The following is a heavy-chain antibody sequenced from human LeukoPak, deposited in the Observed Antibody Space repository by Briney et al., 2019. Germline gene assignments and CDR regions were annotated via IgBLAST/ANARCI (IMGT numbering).Heavy chain of an antibody. CDR2: TYYRSKWYN. CDR1: GDSVSSNSAA. D-gene: IGHD6-19*01. J-gene: IGHJ6*03. V-gene: IGHV6-1*01. CDR3: AREAPHSSGWYPQYYYYYMDV. Sequence: SQTLSLTCAISGDSVSSNSAAWNWIRQSPSRGLEWLGRTYYRSKWYNDYAVSVKSRITINPDTSKNQFSLQLNSVTPEDTAVYYGAREAPHSSGWYPQYYYYYMDVWGKGTTVTVSS.